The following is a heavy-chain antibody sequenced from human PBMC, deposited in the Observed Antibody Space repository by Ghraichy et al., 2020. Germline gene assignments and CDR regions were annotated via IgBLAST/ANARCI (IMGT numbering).Heavy chain of an antibody. Sequence: GESLNISCAASGFTFSSYAMHWVRQATGKGLEWVAVISYDGSNKYYADSVKGRFTISRDNSKNTLYLQMNSLRAEDTAVYYCARDRYCTNGVCYVGGMDVWGQGTTVTVSS. CDR2: ISYDGSNK. J-gene: IGHJ6*02. CDR1: GFTFSSYA. V-gene: IGHV3-30*04. CDR3: ARDRYCTNGVCYVGGMDV. D-gene: IGHD2-8*01.